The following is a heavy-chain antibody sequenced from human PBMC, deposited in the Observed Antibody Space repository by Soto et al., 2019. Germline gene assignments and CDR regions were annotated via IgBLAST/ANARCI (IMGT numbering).Heavy chain of an antibody. J-gene: IGHJ3*02. V-gene: IGHV1-2*02. D-gene: IGHD2-15*01. CDR3: AIVSCSGGSCYSCSHAFDI. CDR2: INPNSGGT. Sequence: WTQQDTEKGLDWMGWINPNSGGTNYAQKFQGRVTMTRDTSISTAYMELSRLRSDDTAVYYCAIVSCSGGSCYSCSHAFDIRGQGTILTV.